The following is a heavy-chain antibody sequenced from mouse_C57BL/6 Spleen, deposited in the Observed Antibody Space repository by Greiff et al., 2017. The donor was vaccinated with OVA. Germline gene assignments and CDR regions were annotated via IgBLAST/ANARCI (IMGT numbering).Heavy chain of an antibody. CDR1: GYTFTDYY. CDR2: ITPNNGGT. Sequence: VQLQQSGPELVKPGASVKISCKASGYTFTDYYMNWVKQSHGKSLEWIGDITPNNGGTSYNQKFKGKATWTVDTSSSTAYMELRSLTSEDSAVYYCARGYYGSPAWFAYWGQGTLVTVSA. D-gene: IGHD1-1*01. CDR3: ARGYYGSPAWFAY. V-gene: IGHV1-26*01. J-gene: IGHJ3*01.